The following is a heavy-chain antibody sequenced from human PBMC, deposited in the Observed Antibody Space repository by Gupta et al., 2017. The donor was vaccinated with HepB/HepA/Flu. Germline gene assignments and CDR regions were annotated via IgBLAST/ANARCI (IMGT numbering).Heavy chain of an antibody. CDR2: INHSGST. V-gene: IGHV4-34*01. CDR3: ARGLRAPGTFDI. Sequence: QVQLQQWGAGLLKPSETLSLTCPVYGGSFSGYSWRWFRQPPGKGLEWIGEINHSGSTNYNPSLKSRVTISVDTSKNQFSLKLSSVTAADTAVYHCARGLRAPGTFDIWGQGTMVTGSS. CDR1: GGSFSGYS. J-gene: IGHJ3*02.